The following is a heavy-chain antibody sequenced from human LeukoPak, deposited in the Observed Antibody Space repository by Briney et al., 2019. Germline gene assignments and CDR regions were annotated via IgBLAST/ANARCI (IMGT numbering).Heavy chain of an antibody. J-gene: IGHJ4*02. V-gene: IGHV3-21*01. CDR3: AKGHGSGSYYKAYYFDY. CDR2: IGSSSSYI. CDR1: GFTFSSYS. Sequence: GGSLRLSCAASGFTFSSYSMNWVRQAPGKGLEWVSSIGSSSSYIYYADSVKGRFTISRDNAKNSLYLQMNSLRAEDTAVYYCAKGHGSGSYYKAYYFDYWGQGTLVTVSS. D-gene: IGHD3-10*01.